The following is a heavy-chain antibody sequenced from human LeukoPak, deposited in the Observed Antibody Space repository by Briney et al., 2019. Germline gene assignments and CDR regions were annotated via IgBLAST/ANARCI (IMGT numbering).Heavy chain of an antibody. CDR1: GDSISYFY. CDR2: ISGSGST. Sequence: SETLSLTCSVSGDSISYFYWSWIRQAAGKGLEWIGRISGSGSTDYNASLKSRVTMSVDTSKNQLSLKLSSVTAADTAVYYCARDARIDEGYSSSWYYFDFWGQGTLVTVSS. CDR3: ARDARIDEGYSSSWYYFDF. D-gene: IGHD6-13*01. J-gene: IGHJ4*02. V-gene: IGHV4-4*07.